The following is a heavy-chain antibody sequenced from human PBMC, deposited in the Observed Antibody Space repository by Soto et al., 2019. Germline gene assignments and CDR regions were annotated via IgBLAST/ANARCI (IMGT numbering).Heavy chain of an antibody. V-gene: IGHV4-4*02. CDR3: AGRPEIHPR. J-gene: IGHJ4*02. CDR2: IHRDGVT. Sequence: QVHLQESGPGLVKPSETLSLTCAISGGSTSSSDWWTWVRQPPGEGLEWIGEIHRDGVTNYNSSLKRRLPISLDQSRHQFSLSLTSVTAAAEAVYFCAGRPEIHPRWGQGILVPVSS. CDR1: GGSTSSSDW. D-gene: IGHD1-26*01.